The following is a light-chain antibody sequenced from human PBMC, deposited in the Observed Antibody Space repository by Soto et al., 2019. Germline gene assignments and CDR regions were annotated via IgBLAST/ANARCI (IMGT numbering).Light chain of an antibody. CDR1: QSVSSN. CDR3: QQSYSIPRT. CDR2: GAS. Sequence: EIVMTQSPATLSVSPGERATLSCRASQSVSSNLAWYQQKPGQAPTLLIYGASARATGIPARFSGSGSGTEFTLTISSLQPEDFATYYCQQSYSIPRTFGQGTKLEIK. V-gene: IGKV3-15*01. J-gene: IGKJ2*01.